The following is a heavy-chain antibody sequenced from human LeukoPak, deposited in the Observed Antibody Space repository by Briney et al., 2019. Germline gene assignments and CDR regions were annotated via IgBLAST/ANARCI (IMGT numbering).Heavy chain of an antibody. D-gene: IGHD6-13*01. J-gene: IGHJ6*03. CDR2: IYYSGST. CDR1: GGSISSYY. CDR3: ARSLPFSSSRRYYYYMDV. V-gene: IGHV4-59*01. Sequence: SSETLSLTCTVSGGSISSYYWSWIRQPPGKGLEWIGYIYYSGSTNYNPSLKSRVTISVDTSKNQFSLKLSSVTAADTAVYYCARSLPFSSSRRYYYYMDVWGKGTTVTVSS.